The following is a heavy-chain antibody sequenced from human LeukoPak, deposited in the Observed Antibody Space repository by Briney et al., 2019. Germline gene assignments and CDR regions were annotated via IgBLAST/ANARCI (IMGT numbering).Heavy chain of an antibody. CDR3: ARAIVGSGKYYNIDYYYYMDV. D-gene: IGHD3-10*01. J-gene: IGHJ6*03. V-gene: IGHV4-34*01. CDR2: INHSESA. CDR1: GGSFSGYY. Sequence: PSETLSLTCAVYGGSFSGYYWSWIRQPPGRGLEWIGEINHSESANYKPSLKSRVTISVDTSKNQFSLKLSSVTAADTAVYYCARAIVGSGKYYNIDYYYYMDVWGKGTTVTVSS.